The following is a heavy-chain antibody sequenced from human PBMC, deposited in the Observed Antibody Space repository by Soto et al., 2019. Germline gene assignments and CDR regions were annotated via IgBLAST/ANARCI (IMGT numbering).Heavy chain of an antibody. CDR1: GYTFTGYY. D-gene: IGHD6-13*01. CDR2: INPNSGGT. CDR3: ARETYYIAAAGVTPTPNTEYGMDV. Sequence: GASVKVSCKASGYTFTGYYMHWVRQAPGQRLEWMGWINPNSGGTNYAQKFQGWVTMTRDTSISTAYMELSRLRSDDTAVYYCARETYYIAAAGVTPTPNTEYGMDVWGQGTTVTVSS. V-gene: IGHV1-2*04. J-gene: IGHJ6*02.